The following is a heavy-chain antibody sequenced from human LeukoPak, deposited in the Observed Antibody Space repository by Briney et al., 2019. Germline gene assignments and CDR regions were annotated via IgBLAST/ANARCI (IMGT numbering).Heavy chain of an antibody. CDR1: GFTFRRYW. CDR3: ARRLVVVAYFDY. V-gene: IGHV3-7*04. CDR2: IKQDGSEK. J-gene: IGHJ4*02. Sequence: GWSLRLSCAASGFTFRRYWMSWARQAPGKGLEWVANIKQDGSEKYYVDSVKGRFTISRDNAKNSLYLQMNSLRAEDTAVYYCARRLVVVAYFDYWGQGTLVTVSS. D-gene: IGHD3-22*01.